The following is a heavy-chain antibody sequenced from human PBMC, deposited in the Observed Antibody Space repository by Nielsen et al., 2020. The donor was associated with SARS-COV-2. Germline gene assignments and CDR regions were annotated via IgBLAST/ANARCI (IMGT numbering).Heavy chain of an antibody. CDR1: GYTFTSYG. D-gene: IGHD3-10*01. J-gene: IGHJ6*02. CDR3: ARRMSTVRGGPRPYYYYGMDV. CDR2: INPSIADT. V-gene: IGHV1-46*01. Sequence: ASVKVSCKASGYTFTSYGISWVRQAPGQGLEWMGIINPSIADTAYAQKFQGRVTMTRDTSSRTVFMEMTSLRSDDTAVYYCARRMSTVRGGPRPYYYYGMDVWGQGTKVTVSS.